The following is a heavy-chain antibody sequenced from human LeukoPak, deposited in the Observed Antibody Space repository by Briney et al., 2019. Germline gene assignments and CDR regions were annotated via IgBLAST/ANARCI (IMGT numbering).Heavy chain of an antibody. CDR1: GYTFTGYH. Sequence: ASVKVSCKASGYTFTGYHMHWVRQAPGQGLEWMAILNPSGGSSNYAQKFQGRATLTRATSTGTVYMEPSSLRSEDTAVYYCASVYKHGMDVWGQGTTVIVSS. CDR3: ASVYKHGMDV. CDR2: LNPSGGSS. V-gene: IGHV1-46*01. D-gene: IGHD5-24*01. J-gene: IGHJ6*02.